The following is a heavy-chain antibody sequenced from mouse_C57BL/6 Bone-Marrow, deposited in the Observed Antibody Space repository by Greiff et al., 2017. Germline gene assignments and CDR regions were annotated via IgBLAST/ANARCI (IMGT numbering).Heavy chain of an antibody. J-gene: IGHJ4*01. CDR1: GYSFTDYN. CDR3: ARGYDYDYAMDY. D-gene: IGHD2-4*01. V-gene: IGHV1-39*01. CDR2: IYPNYGTT. Sequence: QLQQSGPELVKPGASVKISCKASGYSFTDYNMNWVKQSNGQSLEWIGVIYPNYGTTSYNQKFKGKATLTVDKSSSTAYMQLNSLTSEDSAVYYCARGYDYDYAMDYWGQGTSVTVSS.